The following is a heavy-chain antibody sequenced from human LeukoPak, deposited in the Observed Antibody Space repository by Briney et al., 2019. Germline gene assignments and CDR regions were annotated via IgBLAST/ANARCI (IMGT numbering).Heavy chain of an antibody. V-gene: IGHV4-39*01. J-gene: IGHJ5*02. CDR3: ARLLAGYNWFDP. D-gene: IGHD6-25*01. CDR2: IYYSGST. Sequence: PSETLSLTCTASGGSISSSSYYWGWIRQPPGKGLEWIGSIYYSGSTYYNPSLKGRVTISVDTSKNQFSLKLSSVSAADTAVYYCARLLAGYNWFDPWGQGTLVTVSS. CDR1: GGSISSSSYY.